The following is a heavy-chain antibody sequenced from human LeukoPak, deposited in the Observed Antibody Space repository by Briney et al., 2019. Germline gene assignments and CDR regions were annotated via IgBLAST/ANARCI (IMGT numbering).Heavy chain of an antibody. V-gene: IGHV5-51*01. D-gene: IGHD5-24*01. CDR2: IYPGDSVT. CDR3: ARRGDGYNLNFDY. Sequence: GESLKISCKGTGYTFTSYWIGWVRQKPGKGLEWMGIIYPGDSVTRYSPSFQGQVTISADKSISTAYLQWSSLKASDTAMYYCARRGDGYNLNFDYWGQGTLVTVSS. J-gene: IGHJ4*02. CDR1: GYTFTSYW.